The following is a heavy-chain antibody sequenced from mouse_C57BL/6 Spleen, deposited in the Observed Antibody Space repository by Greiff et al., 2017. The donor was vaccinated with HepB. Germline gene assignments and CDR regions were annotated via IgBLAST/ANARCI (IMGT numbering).Heavy chain of an antibody. D-gene: IGHD2-5*01. J-gene: IGHJ3*01. Sequence: QVQLQQSGAELVRPGASVKLSCKASGYTFTDYYINWVKQRPGQGLEWIARIYPGSGNTYYNEKFKGKATLTAEKSSSTAYMQLSSLTSEDSAVYFCARSGYSNHLAYWGQGTLVTVSA. V-gene: IGHV1-76*01. CDR3: ARSGYSNHLAY. CDR2: IYPGSGNT. CDR1: GYTFTDYY.